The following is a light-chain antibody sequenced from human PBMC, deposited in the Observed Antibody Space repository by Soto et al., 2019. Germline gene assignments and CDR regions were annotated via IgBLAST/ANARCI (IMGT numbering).Light chain of an antibody. CDR2: GAS. CDR1: QSVSSN. Sequence: EIVLSQSAATRAVPLGEKDTLCFRASQSVSSNLAWYQQKPGQAPRLLIYGASTRATGIPARFSGSGSGTEFTLTISSVQSEHFAVYYCQQYNNWPTFGQGTRLEIK. J-gene: IGKJ5*01. V-gene: IGKV3-15*01. CDR3: QQYNNWPT.